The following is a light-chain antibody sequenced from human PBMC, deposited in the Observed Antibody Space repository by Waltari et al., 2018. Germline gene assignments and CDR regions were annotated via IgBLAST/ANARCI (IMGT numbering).Light chain of an antibody. CDR1: QSVLYSSTNKNY. V-gene: IGKV4-1*01. CDR2: WSS. J-gene: IGKJ4*01. CDR3: QQYYTTPLT. Sequence: DIVMTQSPDSLAVSLGERATIYCTSSQSVLYSSTNKNYLAWYQQKPGQPPKLLIYWSSTRESGVPDRFSGSGSGTAFTLTISSLQAEDVAVYYCQQYYTTPLTFGVGTKVEIK.